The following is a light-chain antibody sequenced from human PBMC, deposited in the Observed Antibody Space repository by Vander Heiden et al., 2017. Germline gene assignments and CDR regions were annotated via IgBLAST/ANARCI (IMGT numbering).Light chain of an antibody. CDR2: KDS. J-gene: IGLJ2*01. CDR3: QSADSSGTYVV. V-gene: IGLV3-25*03. CDR1: ALPNQY. Sequence: SYELTQPPSVSVSPGQTVRITCSGDALPNQYAYWYQQKPGQAPVLVIYKDSERPSGIPERFSGSSSGTTVTLTISGVQAEDEADYYCQSADSSGTYVVFGGGTKLTVL.